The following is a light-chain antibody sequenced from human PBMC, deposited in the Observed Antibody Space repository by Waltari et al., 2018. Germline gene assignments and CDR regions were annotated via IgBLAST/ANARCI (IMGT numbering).Light chain of an antibody. Sequence: EIVLTQSPGTLPLSPGERAPLSCRASQVVGKYLAWYQQRPGQAPRLLLHHTSIRATGIPDRFSGSGYGTDFSRTISRLEPEDFAVYYCQKYDFLPATFGQGTTVEIK. CDR2: HTS. J-gene: IGKJ1*01. V-gene: IGKV3-20*01. CDR1: QVVGKY. CDR3: QKYDFLPAT.